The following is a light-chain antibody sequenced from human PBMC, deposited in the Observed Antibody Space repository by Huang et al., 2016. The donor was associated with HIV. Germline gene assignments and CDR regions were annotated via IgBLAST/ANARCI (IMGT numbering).Light chain of an antibody. Sequence: DIQMTQSPSTLSASVGDRVTITCRASQRISNWLAWYQQKPGKAPKLLIAEASNLEIGVPSRFSGSGSGTEFTLTISILQPDDSATYYCQQYNSYSTFGQGTKVEIK. CDR2: EAS. V-gene: IGKV1-5*03. CDR3: QQYNSYST. J-gene: IGKJ1*01. CDR1: QRISNW.